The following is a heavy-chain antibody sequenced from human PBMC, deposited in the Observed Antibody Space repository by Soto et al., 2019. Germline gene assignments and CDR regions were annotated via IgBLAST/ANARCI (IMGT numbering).Heavy chain of an antibody. D-gene: IGHD1-7*01. CDR3: AKDRRAGGNYGFYSDF. CDR1: GVTFSSYG. CDR2: SSATGAGT. Sequence: EVQLLESGGGLVQPGGSLRLSCAASGVTFSSYGMTWVRQAPGKGLEWVSFSSATGAGTYYADSVKGRFTISRDNSKNTLYLQMTSLRADATAVYYCAKDRRAGGNYGFYSDFWGQGALVIVSS. V-gene: IGHV3-23*01. J-gene: IGHJ4*02.